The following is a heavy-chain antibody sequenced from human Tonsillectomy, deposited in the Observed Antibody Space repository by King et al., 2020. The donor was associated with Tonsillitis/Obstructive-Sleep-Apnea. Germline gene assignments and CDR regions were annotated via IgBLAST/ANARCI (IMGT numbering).Heavy chain of an antibody. J-gene: IGHJ6*02. V-gene: IGHV3-23*04. D-gene: IGHD2-15*01. CDR1: GFTFSCYA. CDR3: AKLRCSGATCYSHFYYYGMDV. CDR2: ISGSGGST. Sequence: VQLVESGGGLVQPGGSLRLSCAASGFTFSCYAMSWVRQAPGKGLEWVSAISGSGGSTYYADSVKGRFTISRDNSKNTMYLQMNSLRAEDTAGFYCAKLRCSGATCYSHFYYYGMDVWAKGPRSPSP.